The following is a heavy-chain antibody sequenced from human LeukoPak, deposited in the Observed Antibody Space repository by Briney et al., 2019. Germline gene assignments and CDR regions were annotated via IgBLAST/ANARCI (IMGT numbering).Heavy chain of an antibody. Sequence: ASVKVSCKASGYTFTSYDINWVRQATGQGLEWMGWMNPNSGNTGYAQKFQGRVTMTRNTSISTAYMELSSLRSEDTAVYYCARVWRAYGSGSYYNGYWGQGTLVTVSS. D-gene: IGHD3-10*01. J-gene: IGHJ4*02. CDR1: GYTFTSYD. V-gene: IGHV1-8*01. CDR2: MNPNSGNT. CDR3: ARVWRAYGSGSYYNGY.